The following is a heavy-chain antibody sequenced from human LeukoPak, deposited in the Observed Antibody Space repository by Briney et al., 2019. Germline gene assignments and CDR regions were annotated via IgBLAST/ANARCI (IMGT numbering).Heavy chain of an antibody. D-gene: IGHD6-13*01. Sequence: ASVKVSCKASGYTFTSYGISWVRQAPGQGLEWMGWISAYNGNTNYAQRLQGRVTMTTDTSTSTAYMELRSLRSDDTAVYYCARDQIAAAGPRAYGMDVWGQGTTVTVSS. CDR2: ISAYNGNT. CDR3: ARDQIAAAGPRAYGMDV. V-gene: IGHV1-18*01. J-gene: IGHJ6*02. CDR1: GYTFTSYG.